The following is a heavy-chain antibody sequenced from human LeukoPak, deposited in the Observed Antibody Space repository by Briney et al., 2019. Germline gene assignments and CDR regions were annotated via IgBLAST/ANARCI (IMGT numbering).Heavy chain of an antibody. CDR2: INPNSGGT. D-gene: IGHD3-3*01. Sequence: ASVKVSCKASGYTFTCYYMHWVRQAPGQGLEWMGWINPNSGGTNYAQKFQGWVTMTRDTSISTAYMELSRLRSDDTAMYYCARAEFPTYYDFWSGYQAFDYWGQGTLVTVSS. J-gene: IGHJ4*02. V-gene: IGHV1-2*04. CDR3: ARAEFPTYYDFWSGYQAFDY. CDR1: GYTFTCYY.